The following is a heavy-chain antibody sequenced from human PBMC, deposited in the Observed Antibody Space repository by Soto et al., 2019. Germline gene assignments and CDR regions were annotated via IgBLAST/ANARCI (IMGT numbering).Heavy chain of an antibody. V-gene: IGHV1-18*04. CDR3: ARDLPSYYDFWSGYYTYYYYGMDV. CDR2: ISAYNGNT. J-gene: IGHJ6*02. CDR1: GYTFTSYG. Sequence: QVQLVQSGAEVKKPGASVKVSCKASGYTFTSYGISWVRQAPGQGLEWMGWISAYNGNTNYAQKLQGRVTMTTDTSTSTAYMELRSLRSDDTAVYYCARDLPSYYDFWSGYYTYYYYGMDVWGQGTTVTVSS. D-gene: IGHD3-3*01.